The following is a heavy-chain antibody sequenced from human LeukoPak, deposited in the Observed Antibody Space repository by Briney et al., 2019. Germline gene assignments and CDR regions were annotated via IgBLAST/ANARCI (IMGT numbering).Heavy chain of an antibody. Sequence: GGSLRLSCAASGFTFSSYAMSWVRQAPGKGLEWVSAISGSGGGTYYADSVKGRFTISRDSSKNTLYLQMNSLRVEDTAVYYCAKDSGSSWFKGVFDIWGQGTMVTVSS. D-gene: IGHD6-13*01. CDR3: AKDSGSSWFKGVFDI. CDR2: ISGSGGGT. CDR1: GFTFSSYA. J-gene: IGHJ3*02. V-gene: IGHV3-23*01.